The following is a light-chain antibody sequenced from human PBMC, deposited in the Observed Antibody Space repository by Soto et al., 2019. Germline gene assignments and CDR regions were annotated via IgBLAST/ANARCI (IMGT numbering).Light chain of an antibody. Sequence: DIQMTQSPSTLSASVGDRVTITCRASQSISTWLAWYQQKPGSAPQLLIYDASTLESGVPARFSGSGFGTEFTLTISSLQPGDFATYYCHQYESYSPLTFGGGTKVEI. CDR1: QSISTW. CDR3: HQYESYSPLT. CDR2: DAS. J-gene: IGKJ4*01. V-gene: IGKV1-5*01.